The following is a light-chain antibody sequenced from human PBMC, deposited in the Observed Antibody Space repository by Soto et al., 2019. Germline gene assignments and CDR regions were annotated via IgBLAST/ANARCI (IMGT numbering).Light chain of an antibody. V-gene: IGKV3-20*01. J-gene: IGKJ5*01. CDR2: GAS. Sequence: EIVLTQSPGTLSLSPGERATLSCRASQSVSSSYLAWYQQKPGQAPRLLIYGASSRATGIPDRFSGSGSGTDFTLTISRLEPEDFAVNYCQQYNNWPPITFGQGTRLEIK. CDR3: QQYNNWPPIT. CDR1: QSVSSSY.